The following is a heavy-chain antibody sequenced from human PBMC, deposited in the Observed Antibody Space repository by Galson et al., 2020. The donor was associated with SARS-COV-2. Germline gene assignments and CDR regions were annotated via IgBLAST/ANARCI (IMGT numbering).Heavy chain of an antibody. Sequence: SETLSLTCTVSGGSISSYYWSWIRQPPGKGLEWIGYIYYSGSTNYNPSLKSRVTISVDTSKNQFSLKLSSVTAADTAVYYCARDRAYSSGLPYWYFDRWGRGTLVTVSS. CDR3: ARDRAYSSGLPYWYFDR. D-gene: IGHD6-25*01. CDR1: GGSISSYY. V-gene: IGHV4-59*01. CDR2: IYYSGST. J-gene: IGHJ2*01.